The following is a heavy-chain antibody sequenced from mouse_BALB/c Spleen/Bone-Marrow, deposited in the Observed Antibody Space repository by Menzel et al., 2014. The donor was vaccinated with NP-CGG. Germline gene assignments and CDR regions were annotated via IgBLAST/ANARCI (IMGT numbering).Heavy chain of an antibody. CDR2: INPDRRTI. CDR3: ARLHYYGYGAY. CDR1: GFDFSTFW. D-gene: IGHD1-2*01. V-gene: IGHV4-1*02. J-gene: IGHJ3*01. Sequence: EVKLQESGGGLVQPGGSLKLSCAASGFDFSTFWMSWVRQAPGKGLKWIGEINPDRRTINYSPSLKDKFVISRDNAKNTLYLLMSKVRSEDTALYYCARLHYYGYGAYWGQGTLVTVSA.